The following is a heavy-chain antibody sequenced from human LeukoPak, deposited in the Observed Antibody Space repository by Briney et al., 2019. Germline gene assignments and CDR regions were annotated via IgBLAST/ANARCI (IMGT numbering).Heavy chain of an antibody. CDR3: XXXXXXXNPDYYYYYMDV. V-gene: IGHV3-21*01. CDR1: AFTFSSYS. Sequence: GGSLRLSCAASAFTFSSYSMNWVRQAPGKGLEWVSSISSSGSFIYYADSVKGRFTISRDNAKNSLYLQMNSLRAEDTAVYYCXXXXXXXNPDYYYYYMDVWGKGTTVTVSS. CDR2: ISSSGSFI. D-gene: IGHD1-14*01. J-gene: IGHJ6*03.